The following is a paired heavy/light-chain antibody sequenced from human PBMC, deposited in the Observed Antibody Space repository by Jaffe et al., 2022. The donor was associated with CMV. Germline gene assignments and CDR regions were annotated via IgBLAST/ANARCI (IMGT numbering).Heavy chain of an antibody. CDR3: ANTGGFGDLNY. CDR2: ITSSGRYI. D-gene: IGHD3-10*01. J-gene: IGHJ4*02. Sequence: EVQLVESGGGLGKPGGSLRLSCAASGFNFSSYIMNWVRQTPGKGLEWVSSITSSGRYIYYADSVKGRFSISRDNAQNSLHLQMNSLRAEDTAVYYCANTGGFGDLNYWGQGTLVTVSS. CDR1: GFNFSSYI. V-gene: IGHV3-21*01.
Light chain of an antibody. CDR3: QQYGSSLRGT. V-gene: IGKV3-20*01. CDR2: AVS. J-gene: IGKJ1*01. CDR1: QSISSNY. Sequence: EVVLTQSPGTLSLSPGERATLSCRASQSISSNYLAWYQQKPGQAPRLLIYAVSSRATGIPDRFSGSGSGTDFTLTISRLEPEDFAVYYCQQYGSSLRGTFGQGTKVEIK.